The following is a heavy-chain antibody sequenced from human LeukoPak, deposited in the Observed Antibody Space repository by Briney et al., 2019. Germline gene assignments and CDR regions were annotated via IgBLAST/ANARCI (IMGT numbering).Heavy chain of an antibody. V-gene: IGHV1-46*01. CDR3: ARVGTTGATADN. Sequence: ASVKVSCKASGYIFTTYYMHWLRQAPGQGPEWMGIINPRGGSTDYAQKFQGRVTMTSDTSTSTVYMELKSLRSEDTAVYFCARVGTTGATADNWGQGTLVTVSS. J-gene: IGHJ4*02. D-gene: IGHD4-11*01. CDR1: GYIFTTYY. CDR2: INPRGGST.